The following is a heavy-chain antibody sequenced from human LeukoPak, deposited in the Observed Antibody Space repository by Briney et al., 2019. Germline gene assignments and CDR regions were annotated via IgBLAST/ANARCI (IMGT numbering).Heavy chain of an antibody. J-gene: IGHJ5*02. Sequence: PSETLSLTCTVSGGSISSSSYYWGWIRQPPGKGLEWIGSIYYSGSTYYNPSLKSRVTISVDTSTNQFSLKLSSVTAADTAVYYCARLADITMVRGVGWFDPWGQGTLVTVSS. CDR2: IYYSGST. D-gene: IGHD3-10*01. CDR3: ARLADITMVRGVGWFDP. V-gene: IGHV4-39*01. CDR1: GGSISSSSYY.